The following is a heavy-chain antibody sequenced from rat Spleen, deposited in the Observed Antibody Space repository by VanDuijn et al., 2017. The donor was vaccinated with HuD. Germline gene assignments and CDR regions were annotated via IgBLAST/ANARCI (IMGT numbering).Heavy chain of an antibody. CDR1: GLTFSHYY. J-gene: IGHJ4*01. V-gene: IGHV5-25*01. D-gene: IGHD1-5*01. CDR2: ITTGGDHT. Sequence: EVQLVESGGGLVQPGRSMKLSCAASGLTFSHYYMAWVRQAPTKDLEWVASITTGGDHTYYRDSVRGRFTISRDNAKNTLYLQMDSLRSEDTATYYCTREGDIRASYVMDAWGQGTSVTVSS. CDR3: TREGDIRASYVMDA.